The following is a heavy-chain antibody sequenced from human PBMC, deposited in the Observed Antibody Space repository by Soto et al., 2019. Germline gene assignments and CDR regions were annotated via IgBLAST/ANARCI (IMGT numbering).Heavy chain of an antibody. J-gene: IGHJ6*03. V-gene: IGHV3-11*01. CDR2: ISSSGSTI. CDR3: AREWGGYCSGGSCYPARYYMDV. Sequence: QVQLVESGGGLVKPGGSLRLSCAASGFTFSDYYMRWIRQAPGKGLEWVSYISSSGSTIYYADSVKGRFTISRDNAKNSLYLKMNSLRAEDTAVYYCAREWGGYCSGGSCYPARYYMDVWGKGTTVTVSS. CDR1: GFTFSDYY. D-gene: IGHD2-15*01.